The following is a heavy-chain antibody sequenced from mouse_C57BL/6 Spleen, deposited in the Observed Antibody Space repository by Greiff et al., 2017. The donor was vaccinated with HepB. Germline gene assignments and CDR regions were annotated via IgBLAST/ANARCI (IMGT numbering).Heavy chain of an antibody. CDR3: ARGSFITTVVAYYFDY. D-gene: IGHD1-1*01. V-gene: IGHV1-72*01. CDR1: GYTFTSYW. CDR2: IDPNSGGT. Sequence: QVQLQQSGAELVKPGASVKLSCKASGYTFTSYWMHWVKQRPGRGLERIGRIDPNSGGTKYNEKFKSKATLTVDKPSSTAYMQLSSLTSEDSAVYYCARGSFITTVVAYYFDYWGQGTTLTVSS. J-gene: IGHJ2*01.